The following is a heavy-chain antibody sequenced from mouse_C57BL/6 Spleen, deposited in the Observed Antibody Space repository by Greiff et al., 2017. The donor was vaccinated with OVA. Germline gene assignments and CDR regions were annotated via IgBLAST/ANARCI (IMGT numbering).Heavy chain of an antibody. CDR3: ARENYRAMDY. Sequence: DVKLVESGGGLVKPGGSLKLSCAASGFTFSSYAMSWVRQTPEKRLEWVATISDGGSYTYYPDNVKGRFTISRDNAKNNLYLQMSHLKSEDTAMYYCARENYRAMDYWGQGTSVTVSS. V-gene: IGHV5-4*01. J-gene: IGHJ4*01. CDR2: ISDGGSYT. D-gene: IGHD2-1*01. CDR1: GFTFSSYA.